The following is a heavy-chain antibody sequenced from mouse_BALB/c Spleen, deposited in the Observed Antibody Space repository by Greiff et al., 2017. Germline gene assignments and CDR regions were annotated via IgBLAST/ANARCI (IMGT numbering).Heavy chain of an antibody. Sequence: VQLKESGPGLVKPSQSLSLTCSVTGYSITSGYYWNWIRQFPGNKLEWMGYISYDGSNNYNPSLKNRISITRDTSKNQFFLKLNSVTTEDTATYYCAREEDYDFDYWGQGTTLTVSS. CDR1: GYSITSGYY. CDR3: AREEDYDFDY. V-gene: IGHV3-6*02. CDR2: ISYDGSN. J-gene: IGHJ2*01. D-gene: IGHD2-4*01.